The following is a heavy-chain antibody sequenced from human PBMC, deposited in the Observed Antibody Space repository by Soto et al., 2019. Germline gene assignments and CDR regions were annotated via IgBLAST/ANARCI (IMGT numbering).Heavy chain of an antibody. CDR1: GGTFSSYA. V-gene: IGHV1-69*12. D-gene: IGHD5-12*01. CDR2: IIPIFGTA. J-gene: IGHJ6*02. CDR3: ARDPRRDGYNYDYYYYGMDV. Sequence: QVQLVQSGAEVKKPGSSVKVSCKASGGTFSSYAISWVRQAPGQGLEWMGGIIPIFGTANYAQKFQARVTITADESTSTAYMELSSLRSEDTAVYSCARDPRRDGYNYDYYYYGMDVWGQGTTVTVSS.